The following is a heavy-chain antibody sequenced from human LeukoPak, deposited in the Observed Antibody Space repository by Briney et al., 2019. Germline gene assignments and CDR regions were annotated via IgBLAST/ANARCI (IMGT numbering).Heavy chain of an antibody. V-gene: IGHV3-21*04. J-gene: IGHJ6*03. CDR1: GFTFSSYS. D-gene: IGHD3-3*01. Sequence: KPGGSLRLSCAASGFTFSSYSMNWVRQAPGKGLEWVSSISSSSSYIYYADSAKGRFTISRDNSKNTLYLQMNSLRAEDTAVYYCAKGLRFLESYMDVWGKGTTVTVSS. CDR2: ISSSSSYI. CDR3: AKGLRFLESYMDV.